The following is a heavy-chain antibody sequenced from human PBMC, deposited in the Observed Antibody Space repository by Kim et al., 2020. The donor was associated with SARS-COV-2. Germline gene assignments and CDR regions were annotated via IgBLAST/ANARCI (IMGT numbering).Heavy chain of an antibody. Sequence: GGSLRLSCAASGFTFSSYAMHWVRQAPGKGLEWVAVISYDGSNKYYADSVKGRFTISRDNSKNTLYLQMNSLRAEDTAVYYCVRDVGKRELFFDYWGQGPLFTVSS. V-gene: IGHV3-30*04. CDR1: GFTFSSYA. D-gene: IGHD1-26*01. CDR3: VRDVGKRELFFDY. J-gene: IGHJ4*02. CDR2: ISYDGSNK.